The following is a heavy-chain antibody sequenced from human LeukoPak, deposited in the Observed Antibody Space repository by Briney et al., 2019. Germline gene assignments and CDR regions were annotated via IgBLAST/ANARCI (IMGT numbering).Heavy chain of an antibody. CDR2: IYSGGST. Sequence: GGSLRLSCAASGFTVSSNYMSWVRQAPGKGLEWVSVIYSGGSTYYADSVKGRFTISRDNSKNTLYLQMNSLSAEDTAVYYCARTAARRFDYWGQGTLVTVSS. CDR3: ARTAARRFDY. J-gene: IGHJ4*02. CDR1: GFTVSSNY. V-gene: IGHV3-53*01. D-gene: IGHD6-6*01.